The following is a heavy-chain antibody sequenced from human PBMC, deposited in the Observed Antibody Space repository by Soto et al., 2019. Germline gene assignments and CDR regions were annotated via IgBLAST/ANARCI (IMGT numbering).Heavy chain of an antibody. CDR2: ISYDGSNK. J-gene: IGHJ5*02. CDR1: GFTFSSYG. CDR3: ARTYYYDSSGYYPEWFDP. Sequence: GSLRLSCAASGFTFSSYGMHWVRQAPGKGLEWVAVISYDGSNKYYADSVKGRFTISRDNSKNTLYLQMNSLRAEDTAVYYCARTYYYDSSGYYPEWFDPWGQGTLVTVSS. V-gene: IGHV3-30*03. D-gene: IGHD3-22*01.